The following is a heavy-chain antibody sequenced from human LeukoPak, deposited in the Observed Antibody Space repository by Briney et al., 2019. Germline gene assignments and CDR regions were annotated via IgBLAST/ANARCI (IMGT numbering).Heavy chain of an antibody. CDR2: MCHSGNT. CDR1: GYSINSGFY. Sequence: TSETLSLTCTVSGYSINSGFYWGWIRQPPGQGLEWIGSMCHSGNTYYNPSLKSRVTISVDTSKNQFSLKLNSVTAADTAVYFCARDGGGRLEYFFDYWGQGTLVTVSS. J-gene: IGHJ4*02. V-gene: IGHV4-38-2*02. CDR3: ARDGGGRLEYFFDY. D-gene: IGHD3-3*01.